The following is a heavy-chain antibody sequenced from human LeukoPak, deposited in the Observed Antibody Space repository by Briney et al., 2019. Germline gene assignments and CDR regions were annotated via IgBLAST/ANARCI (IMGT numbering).Heavy chain of an antibody. CDR3: ASAAGAFDN. D-gene: IGHD6-13*01. CDR2: IWSDASNE. CDR1: GLTFSAYG. V-gene: IGHV3-33*01. J-gene: IGHJ3*02. Sequence: PGGSLRLSCAASGLTFSAYGMHWVRQAPGKGLEWVAVIWSDASNEYYADSVKGRFTISRDNSENTLYLQMNSLRVEDTAVYYCASAAGAFDNWGQGTMVTVSS.